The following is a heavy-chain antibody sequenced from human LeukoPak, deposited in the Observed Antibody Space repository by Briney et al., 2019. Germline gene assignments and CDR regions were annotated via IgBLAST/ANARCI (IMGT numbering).Heavy chain of an antibody. CDR1: GGTFSSYT. CDR2: IIPILGIA. J-gene: IGHJ4*02. D-gene: IGHD3-10*01. V-gene: IGHV1-69*04. Sequence: SVKVSCKXSGGTFSSYTISWVRQAPGQGLEWMGRIIPILGIANYAQKFQGRVTITADKSTSTAYMELSSLRSEDTAVYYCARDYMVRGVFDYWGQGTLVTVSS. CDR3: ARDYMVRGVFDY.